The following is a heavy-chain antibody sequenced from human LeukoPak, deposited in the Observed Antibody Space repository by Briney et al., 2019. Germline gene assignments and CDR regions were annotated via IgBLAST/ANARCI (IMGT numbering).Heavy chain of an antibody. V-gene: IGHV1-2*02. CDR1: GYTFIGYH. Sequence: ASVKVSCKASGYTFIGYHIHWVRQAPGQGLEWMGWINPGNDDTKYPQKFQGRVTLTRDTSINTAFMGVHRLRSDDTAIYYCARASYYYDKSGYDYWGEGTLVTVSS. CDR2: INPGNDDT. D-gene: IGHD3-22*01. J-gene: IGHJ4*02. CDR3: ARASYYYDKSGYDY.